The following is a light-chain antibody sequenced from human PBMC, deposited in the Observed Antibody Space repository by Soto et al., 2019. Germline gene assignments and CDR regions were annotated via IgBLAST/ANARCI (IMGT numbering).Light chain of an antibody. CDR2: KAS. CDR3: QHYNSYSEA. J-gene: IGKJ1*01. Sequence: DIQMTQSPSTLSGSVVDRVTITCRASQTISSWLAWYQQKPGKAPKLLIYKASTLKSGVPSRFSGSGSGTEFTLTISSLKNDDFATYYCQHYNSYSEAFCQGTKVDIK. V-gene: IGKV1-5*03. CDR1: QTISSW.